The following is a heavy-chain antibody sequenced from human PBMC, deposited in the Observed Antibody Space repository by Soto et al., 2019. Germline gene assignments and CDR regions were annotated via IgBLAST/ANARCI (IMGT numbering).Heavy chain of an antibody. D-gene: IGHD2-2*01. J-gene: IGHJ6*02. CDR2: INAGNGNT. Sequence: ASVKVSCKASGYTFTSYAMHWVRQAPGQRLEWMGWINAGNGNTKYSQKFQGRVTITRDTSASTAYMELSSLRSEDTAVYYCAXXSXXHCISTSCYIRGRYYYGMDVWGQGTTVTVSS. CDR1: GYTFTSYA. CDR3: AXXSXXHCISTSCYIRGRYYYGMDV. V-gene: IGHV1-3*01.